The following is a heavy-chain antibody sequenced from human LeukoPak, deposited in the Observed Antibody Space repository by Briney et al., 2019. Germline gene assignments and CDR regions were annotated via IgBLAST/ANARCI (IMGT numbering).Heavy chain of an antibody. CDR2: IYHSGST. Sequence: PSETLSLTRAVSGGSISSSNWWSWVRQPPGKGLEWIGEIYHSGSTNYNPSLKSRVTISVDRSKNQFSLKLSSVTAADTAVYYCARAHRGGYAFDIWGQGTMVTVSS. J-gene: IGHJ3*02. CDR1: GGSISSSNW. CDR3: ARAHRGGYAFDI. V-gene: IGHV4-4*02. D-gene: IGHD2-15*01.